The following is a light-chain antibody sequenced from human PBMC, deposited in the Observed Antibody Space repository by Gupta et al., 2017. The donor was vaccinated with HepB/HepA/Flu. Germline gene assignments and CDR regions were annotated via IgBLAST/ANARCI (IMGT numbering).Light chain of an antibody. J-gene: IGKJ2*02. CDR3: QQTFNAPST. CDR2: ATS. Sequence: DIQMTQSPSFLSASVGDRVTLICRASQSINSYLNWYQQKAGTAPKLLIYATSTLQSGVPSRFSGSGYGTDFTLAISDVQPEDFATYYCQQTFNAPSTFGQGTKVDLK. V-gene: IGKV1-39*01. CDR1: QSINSY.